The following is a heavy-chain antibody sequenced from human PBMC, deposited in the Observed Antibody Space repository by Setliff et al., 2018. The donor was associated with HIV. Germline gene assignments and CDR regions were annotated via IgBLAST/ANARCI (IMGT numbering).Heavy chain of an antibody. D-gene: IGHD3-22*01. CDR3: ARGLRDSSGYYYPLTFDY. J-gene: IGHJ4*02. V-gene: IGHV1-2*06. Sequence: ASVKVSCKASGYTLTGYYMHWVRQAPGQGLEWMGRINPNSGGTNYAQKFQGRVTMTRDTSISTAYMELSRLRSDDTAVYYCARGLRDSSGYYYPLTFDYWGQGTLVTVSS. CDR2: INPNSGGT. CDR1: GYTLTGYY.